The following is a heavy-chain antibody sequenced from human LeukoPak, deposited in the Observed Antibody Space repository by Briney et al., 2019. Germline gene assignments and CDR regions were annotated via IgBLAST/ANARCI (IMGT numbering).Heavy chain of an antibody. D-gene: IGHD3-22*01. Sequence: SETLSLTCTVSGGSISSYYWSWIRQPPGKGLEWIGYIYYSGSTNYNPSLKSRVTISVDTSKNQFSLKLSSETAADTAVYYCAGKGLLPDYWGQGTLVTVSS. V-gene: IGHV4-59*01. CDR3: AGKGLLPDY. CDR2: IYYSGST. CDR1: GGSISSYY. J-gene: IGHJ4*02.